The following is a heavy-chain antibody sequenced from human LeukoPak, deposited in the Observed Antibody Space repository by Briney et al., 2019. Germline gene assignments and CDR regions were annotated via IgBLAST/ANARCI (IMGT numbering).Heavy chain of an antibody. Sequence: PSETLSLTCTVSGGSISSSDYSWGWIRQPPGKGLEWIVSIYDRRSTHYNSSLKSRVTISVDTSKNQFSLKLISLTAADTAVYYCARPIAVTGTRTWFDPWGQGTLVTVSS. J-gene: IGHJ5*02. CDR2: IYDRRST. V-gene: IGHV4-39*01. CDR3: ARPIAVTGTRTWFDP. CDR1: GGSISSSDYS. D-gene: IGHD6-19*01.